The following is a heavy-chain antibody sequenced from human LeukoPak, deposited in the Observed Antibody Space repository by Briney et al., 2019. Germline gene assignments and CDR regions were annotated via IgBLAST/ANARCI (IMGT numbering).Heavy chain of an antibody. CDR1: GFTFDDYG. D-gene: IGHD5-12*01. J-gene: IGHJ4*02. V-gene: IGHV3-30*03. CDR3: ARGGDYDFFDY. CDR2: ISYDGTNK. Sequence: GRSLRLSCAASGFTFDDYGMHWVRQAPGKGLEWLAVISYDGTNKYYADSVKGRFTTSRDNSKNTLSLQMNSLRVEDTAVYYCARGGDYDFFDYWGQGTLVTVSS.